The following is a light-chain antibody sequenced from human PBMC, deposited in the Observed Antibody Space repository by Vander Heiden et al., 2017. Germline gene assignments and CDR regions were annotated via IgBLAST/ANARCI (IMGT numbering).Light chain of an antibody. J-gene: IGKJ2*01. Sequence: DIQTTQSPSSLSASVGDRVTITCQASQDISNYLNWYQQKPGKAPTLLIYDASKLETGVPSRFSGGGSATDFTFTISSLHPEDVATYYCQQNGNLPYTFGQGTKVEIK. V-gene: IGKV1-33*01. CDR3: QQNGNLPYT. CDR1: QDISNY. CDR2: DAS.